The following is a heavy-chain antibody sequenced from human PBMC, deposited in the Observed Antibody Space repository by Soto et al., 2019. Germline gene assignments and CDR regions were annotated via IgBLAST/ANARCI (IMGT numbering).Heavy chain of an antibody. D-gene: IGHD1-26*01. Sequence: PSETLSLTCTVSGGSISSSSYYWGWIRQPPGKGLEWIGSIYYSGSTYYNPSLKSRVTISVDTSKNQFSLKLSSVTAADTAVYYCARRVEWDLHNAPVLDDAFDIWGQGTMVTVSS. CDR1: GGSISSSSYY. J-gene: IGHJ3*02. CDR2: IYYSGST. V-gene: IGHV4-39*01. CDR3: ARRVEWDLHNAPVLDDAFDI.